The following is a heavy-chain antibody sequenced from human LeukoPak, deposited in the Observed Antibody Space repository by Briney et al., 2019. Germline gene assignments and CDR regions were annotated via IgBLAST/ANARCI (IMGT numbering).Heavy chain of an antibody. CDR1: GGSVSSYY. CDR3: ARDQTSKGDAFDI. Sequence: PSETLSLTCTVSGGSVSSYYWSWIRQPPGKGLEWIGYSHYSGSTNYNPSLKSRVTISVDTSKNQFSLKLSSVTAADTAVYYCARDQTSKGDAFDIGGQGTMVTVSS. J-gene: IGHJ3*02. CDR2: SHYSGST. V-gene: IGHV4-59*02.